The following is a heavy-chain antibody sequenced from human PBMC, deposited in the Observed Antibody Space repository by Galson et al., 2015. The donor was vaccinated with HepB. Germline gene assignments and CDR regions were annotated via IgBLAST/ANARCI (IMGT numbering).Heavy chain of an antibody. J-gene: IGHJ4*02. V-gene: IGHV3-30*18. CDR3: AKDLSSSWYWGIDY. Sequence: SLRLSCAASGFTFSSYGMHWVRQAPGKGLEWVAVISYDGSNKYYADSVKGRFTISRDNSKNTLYLQMNSLRAEDTAVYYCAKDLSSSWYWGIDYWGQGTLVTVSS. CDR1: GFTFSSYG. CDR2: ISYDGSNK. D-gene: IGHD6-13*01.